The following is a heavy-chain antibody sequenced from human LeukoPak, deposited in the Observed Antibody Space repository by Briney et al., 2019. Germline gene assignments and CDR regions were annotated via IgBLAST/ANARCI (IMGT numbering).Heavy chain of an antibody. CDR1: GGSISGSSYY. V-gene: IGHV4-39*01. CDR2: IYYSGST. Sequence: SETLSLTCTVSGGSISGSSYYWGWIRQPPGKGLEWIGSIYYSGSTYYNPSLKSRVTISVDTSKNQFSLKLSSVTAADTAVYYCARYCSGGSCYSDSDYWGQGTLVTVSS. CDR3: ARYCSGGSCYSDSDY. D-gene: IGHD2-15*01. J-gene: IGHJ4*02.